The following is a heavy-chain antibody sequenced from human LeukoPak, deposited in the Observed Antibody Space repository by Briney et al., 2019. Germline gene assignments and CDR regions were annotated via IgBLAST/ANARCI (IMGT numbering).Heavy chain of an antibody. D-gene: IGHD2-2*01. J-gene: IGHJ3*02. CDR1: GGSISSNSYY. CDR2: IYYSGST. V-gene: IGHV4-39*07. CDR3: ARHIVVVPAAGDHDAFDI. Sequence: KTSETLSLTCAVSGGSISSNSYYWGWIRQPPGKGLEWIGSIYYSGSTNYNPSLKSRVTISVDTSKNQFSLKLSSVTAADTAVYYCARHIVVVPAAGDHDAFDIWGQGTMVTVSS.